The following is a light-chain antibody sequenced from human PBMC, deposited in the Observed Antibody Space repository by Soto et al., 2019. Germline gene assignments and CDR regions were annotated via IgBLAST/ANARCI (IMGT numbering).Light chain of an antibody. CDR2: ANN. J-gene: IGLJ2*01. Sequence: QLVLTQSPSVSGAPGQRVTISCTGSSSNIGAGHDVQWYQQLPGTAPKLLIYANNNRPSGVPDRFSGSTSGTSSSLAITGLQAEDEADYYCQSYDSGLHVVFGGGTQLTVL. CDR1: SSNIGAGHD. CDR3: QSYDSGLHVV. V-gene: IGLV1-40*01.